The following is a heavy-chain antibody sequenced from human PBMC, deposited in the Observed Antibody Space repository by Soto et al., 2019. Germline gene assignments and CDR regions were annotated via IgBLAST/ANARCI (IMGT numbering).Heavy chain of an antibody. D-gene: IGHD3-22*01. CDR1: GFTFSSYS. Sequence: GGSLRLSCAASGFTFSSYSMNWVRQAPGKGLEWVSSISSSSSYIYYADSVKGRFTISRDNAKNSLYLQMNSLRAEDTAVYYCARDHGYYYSSGYYYPEAFDIWGQGTMVTVSS. CDR2: ISSSSSYI. V-gene: IGHV3-21*01. J-gene: IGHJ3*02. CDR3: ARDHGYYYSSGYYYPEAFDI.